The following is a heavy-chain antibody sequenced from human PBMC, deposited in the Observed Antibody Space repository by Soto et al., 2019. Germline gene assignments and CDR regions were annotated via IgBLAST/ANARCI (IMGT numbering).Heavy chain of an antibody. CDR1: RYSFTSYW. Sequence: GESLKISCNGSRYSFTSYWISWVLHMPGKGLEWMGIIYPGDSDTRYSPSFQGQVTISADKSISTAYLQWSSLKASDTAMYYCARQRDGYNYGHFDYWGQGTLVTVSS. J-gene: IGHJ4*02. CDR2: IYPGDSDT. CDR3: ARQRDGYNYGHFDY. D-gene: IGHD5-12*01. V-gene: IGHV5-51*01.